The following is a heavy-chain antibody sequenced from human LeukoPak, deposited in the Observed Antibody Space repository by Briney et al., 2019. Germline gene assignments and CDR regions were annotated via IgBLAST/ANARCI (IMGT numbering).Heavy chain of an antibody. V-gene: IGHV3-9*01. CDR1: GFTFDDYA. CDR2: ISWNSGSI. D-gene: IGHD1-26*01. J-gene: IGHJ4*02. CDR3: AKDKVIGGSYFSVQGFDY. Sequence: GGSLRLSCAASGFTFDDYAMHWVRHAPGKGLEWVSGISWNSGSIGYADSVKGRFTISRDNAKNSLYLQMNSLRAEDTALYYCAKDKVIGGSYFSVQGFDYWGQGTLVTVSS.